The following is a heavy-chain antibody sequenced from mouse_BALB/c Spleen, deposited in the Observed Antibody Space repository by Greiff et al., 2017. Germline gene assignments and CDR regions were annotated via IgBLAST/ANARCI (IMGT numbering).Heavy chain of an antibody. D-gene: IGHD1-2*01. V-gene: IGHV1-54*01. CDR2: INPGSGGT. Sequence: QVQLKQSGAELVRPGTSVKVSCKASGYAFTNYLIEWVKQRPGQGLEWIGVINPGSGGTNYNEKFKGKATLTADKSSSTAYMQLSSLTSDDSAVYFCAKALLRPYYYAMDYWGQGTSVTVSS. CDR1: GYAFTNYL. J-gene: IGHJ4*01. CDR3: AKALLRPYYYAMDY.